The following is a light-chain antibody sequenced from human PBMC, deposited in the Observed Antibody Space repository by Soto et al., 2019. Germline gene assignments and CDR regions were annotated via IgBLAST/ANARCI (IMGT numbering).Light chain of an antibody. V-gene: IGKV2-30*01. CDR3: MQGTHWPPIT. J-gene: IGKJ5*01. CDR1: QSLVYSDGNTY. CDR2: KVS. Sequence: DVVMTQSPLSLPVTLGQPASISCRSSQSLVYSDGNTYLNWFQQRPGHSPRRLIYKVSNRDSGVPDRFSGSGSGTDFTLKISRVEAEDVGIYYGMQGTHWPPITFGQGTRLEIK.